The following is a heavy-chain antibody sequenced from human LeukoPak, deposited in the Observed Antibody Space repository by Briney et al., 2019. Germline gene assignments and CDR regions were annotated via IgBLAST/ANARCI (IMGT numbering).Heavy chain of an antibody. D-gene: IGHD6-6*01. CDR1: GGSISSYY. J-gene: IGHJ3*02. CDR2: IYHSGST. V-gene: IGHV4-59*12. Sequence: PSETLSLTCTVSGGSISSYYWSWIRQPPGKGLEWIGYIYHSGSTYYNPSLKSRVTISVDRSKNQFSLKLSSVTAADTAVYYCARENRHSSSPGAFDIWGQGTMVTVSS. CDR3: ARENRHSSSPGAFDI.